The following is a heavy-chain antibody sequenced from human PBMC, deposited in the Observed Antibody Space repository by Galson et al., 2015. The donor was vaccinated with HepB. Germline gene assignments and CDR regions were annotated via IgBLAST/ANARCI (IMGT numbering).Heavy chain of an antibody. D-gene: IGHD6-6*01. CDR3: TRAGRRSSSSSFPDY. CDR1: GFTFGDYA. CDR2: IRSKAYGGTT. J-gene: IGHJ4*02. V-gene: IGHV3-49*03. Sequence: SLRLSCAASGFTFGDYAMSLFRQAPGKGLEWVGFIRSKAYGGTTEYAASVKGRFTISRDDSKSIAYLQMNSLKTEDTAVYYCTRAGRRSSSSSFPDYWGQGTLVTVSS.